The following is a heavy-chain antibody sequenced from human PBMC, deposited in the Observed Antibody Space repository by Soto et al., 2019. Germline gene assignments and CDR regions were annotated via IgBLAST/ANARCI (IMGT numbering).Heavy chain of an antibody. CDR1: EFTFSNFG. J-gene: IGHJ4*02. V-gene: IGHV3-30*18. CDR2: ISADGSDK. Sequence: PGGSLRLSCAASEFTFSNFGMHWVRQAPGKGLEWVAAISADGSDKYFSGSVKGRFTISRDNSKNTLFLQMNSLRVEDTAVYYCVKGNDVAPQELDFWCQGTLVTVSS. D-gene: IGHD5-12*01. CDR3: VKGNDVAPQELDF.